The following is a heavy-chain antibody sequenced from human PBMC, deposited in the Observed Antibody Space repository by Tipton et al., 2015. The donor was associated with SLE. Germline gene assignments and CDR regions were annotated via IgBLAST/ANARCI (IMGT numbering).Heavy chain of an antibody. CDR1: GGSISSSSYY. Sequence: LSLTCTVSGGSISSSSYYWGWIRQPPGKGLEWVSYISSSGSTIYYADSVKGRFTISRDNAKNSLYLQMNSLRAEDTAVYYCARDLPTVTHGYFDLWGRGTLVTVSS. CDR2: ISSSGSTI. V-gene: IGHV3-11*04. CDR3: ARDLPTVTHGYFDL. J-gene: IGHJ2*01. D-gene: IGHD4-17*01.